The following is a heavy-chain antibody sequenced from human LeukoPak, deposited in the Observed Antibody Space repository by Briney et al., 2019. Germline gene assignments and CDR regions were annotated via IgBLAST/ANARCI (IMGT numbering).Heavy chain of an antibody. Sequence: GGSLRLSCAASGFTFSSYEMNWVRQAPGKGLEWVSYISDSGSTKYYADSVKGRFTISRDNAKNSLYLQMNSLRAEDTALYYCASGAQSDYWGQGTLVTVSS. D-gene: IGHD1-26*01. J-gene: IGHJ4*02. CDR2: ISDSGSTK. CDR1: GFTFSSYE. V-gene: IGHV3-48*03. CDR3: ASGAQSDY.